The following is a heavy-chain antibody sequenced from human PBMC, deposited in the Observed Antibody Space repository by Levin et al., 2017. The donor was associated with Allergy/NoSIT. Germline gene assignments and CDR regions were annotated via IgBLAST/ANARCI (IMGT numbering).Heavy chain of an antibody. CDR3: TQDTEQWLLGWFDP. Sequence: SLKISCAASGFTLHDYAMHWVRQAPGKGLEWVSGISWNSGSIYYADSVKGRFTISRDNAKNSLYLQMNDLRAEDTAFYYCTQDTEQWLLGWFDPWGQGTLVTVSS. D-gene: IGHD6-19*01. J-gene: IGHJ5*02. V-gene: IGHV3-9*01. CDR1: GFTLHDYA. CDR2: ISWNSGSI.